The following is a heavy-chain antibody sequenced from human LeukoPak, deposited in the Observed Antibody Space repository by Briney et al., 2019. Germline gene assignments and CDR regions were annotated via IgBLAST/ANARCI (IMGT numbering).Heavy chain of an antibody. Sequence: GGSLRLSCAASGFTVSSNYMSWVRQAPGKGLEWVSVIYSGGSTYYADSVKGRFTISRDNSKNTLYLQMNSLGAEDTAVYYCAKLLTGGYSYGQNDCWGQGTLVTVSS. CDR3: AKLLTGGYSYGQNDC. CDR1: GFTVSSNY. CDR2: IYSGGST. D-gene: IGHD5-18*01. J-gene: IGHJ4*02. V-gene: IGHV3-53*05.